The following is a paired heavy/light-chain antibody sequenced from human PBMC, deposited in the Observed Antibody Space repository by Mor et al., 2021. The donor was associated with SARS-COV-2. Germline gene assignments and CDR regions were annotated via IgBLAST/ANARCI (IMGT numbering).Light chain of an antibody. CDR1: QNINAH. CDR3: QQYETFPWT. V-gene: IGKV1-5*03. Sequence: DIQMTQSPSTLSASVGDRVTMTCRASQNINAHLAWYQQKSGKAPNLLIYKASILETEVPSRFSASGSGTEFTLTISSLQPDDFATYYCQQYETFPWTFGQGTNVDVK. CDR2: KAS. J-gene: IGKJ1*01.
Heavy chain of an antibody. CDR1: GGSFSDYS. CDR3: ARGVPGY. V-gene: IGHV4-34*01. Sequence: QVHLQQWGARLLKPSETLSLTCAVYGGSFSDYSWTWIRQIPGKGLELIGDINHSGTTKYNPSLKSRVTISVDTSKNQFSLKLTSVTVADTAIYYCARGVPGYWGQGTLVTVSS. D-gene: IGHD3-10*01. CDR2: INHSGTT. J-gene: IGHJ4*02.